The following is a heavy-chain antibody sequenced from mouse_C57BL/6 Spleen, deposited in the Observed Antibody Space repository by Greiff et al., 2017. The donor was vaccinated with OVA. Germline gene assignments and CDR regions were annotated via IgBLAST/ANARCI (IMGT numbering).Heavy chain of an antibody. Sequence: EVMLVESGGGLVQPGGSMKLSCVASGFTFSNYWMNWVRQSPEKGLEWVAQIRLKSDNYATHYAESVKGRFTISRDDSKSSVYLQMNNLRAEDTGIYYCTDSSGSSWFAYWGQGTLVTVSA. CDR1: GFTFSNYW. CDR2: IRLKSDNYAT. J-gene: IGHJ3*01. D-gene: IGHD3-2*02. V-gene: IGHV6-3*01. CDR3: TDSSGSSWFAY.